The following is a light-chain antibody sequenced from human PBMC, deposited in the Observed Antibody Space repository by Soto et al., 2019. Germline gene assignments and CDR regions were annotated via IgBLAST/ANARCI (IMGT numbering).Light chain of an antibody. CDR2: GAS. CDR1: QSVSTK. Sequence: EIVMTQSPATLSASPGDRVTLSCRASQSVSTKLAWSQQKPGQPPRLLVYGASSRATGIPARFSGSVSGTGFTLTISSLQSEDFAVYYCHHDYDWPPENTFGQGTRLEIK. J-gene: IGKJ2*01. V-gene: IGKV3-15*01. CDR3: HHDYDWPPENT.